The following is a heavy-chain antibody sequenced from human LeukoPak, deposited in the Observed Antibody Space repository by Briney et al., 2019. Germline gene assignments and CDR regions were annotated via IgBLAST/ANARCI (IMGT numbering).Heavy chain of an antibody. CDR1: GFTFSSYA. CDR3: AREIGGSVWRRDGMDV. CDR2: ISYDGSNK. V-gene: IGHV3-30-3*01. Sequence: GSLRLSFAASGFTFSSYAMHWVRQAPGKGLEWVAVISYDGSNKYYADSVKGRFTISRDNSKNTLYLQMNSLRAEDTAVYYCAREIGGSVWRRDGMDVWGQGTTVTVSS. D-gene: IGHD6-19*01. J-gene: IGHJ6*02.